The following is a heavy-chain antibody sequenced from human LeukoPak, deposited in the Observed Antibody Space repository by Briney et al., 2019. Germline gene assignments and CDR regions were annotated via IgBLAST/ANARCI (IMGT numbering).Heavy chain of an antibody. CDR1: GGTLSSYA. CDR2: ISAYNGNT. Sequence: GASVKVSCKASGGTLSSYAISWGRQAPGQGLEWMGWISAYNGNTNYAQKLQGRVTMTTDTSTSTAYMELRSLRSDDTVLYYCARGVGPTGYFDYWGQGTLVTVSS. D-gene: IGHD1-26*01. V-gene: IGHV1-18*01. J-gene: IGHJ4*02. CDR3: ARGVGPTGYFDY.